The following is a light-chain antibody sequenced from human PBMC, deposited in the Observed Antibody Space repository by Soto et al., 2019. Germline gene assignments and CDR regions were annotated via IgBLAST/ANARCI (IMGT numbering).Light chain of an antibody. J-gene: IGLJ3*02. CDR2: EVS. V-gene: IGLV2-8*01. CDR1: SSDVGGYNY. Sequence: QSVLTQPRSVSGSPGQSVTISCTGTSSDVGGYNYVSWYQQHPGKAPKLMIYEVSKRPSGVPDRFSGSKSGNTASLTVSGLQTEDEADYYCSSYAGSTDVVFGGGTKLTVL. CDR3: SSYAGSTDVV.